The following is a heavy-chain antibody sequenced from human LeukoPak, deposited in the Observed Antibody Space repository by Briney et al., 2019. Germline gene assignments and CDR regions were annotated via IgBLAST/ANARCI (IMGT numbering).Heavy chain of an antibody. CDR1: GGSISSGSYY. CDR3: ARDFARDEVAFDI. J-gene: IGHJ3*02. CDR2: IYTSGST. Sequence: SETLSLTCTVSGGSISSGSYYWSWIRQPAGKGLEWIGCIYTSGSTNYNPSLKSRVTISVDTSKNQFSLKLSSVTAADTAVYYCARDFARDEVAFDIWGQGTMVTVSS. V-gene: IGHV4-61*02.